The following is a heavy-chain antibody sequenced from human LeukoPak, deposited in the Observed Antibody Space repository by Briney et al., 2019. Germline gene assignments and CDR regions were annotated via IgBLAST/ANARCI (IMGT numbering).Heavy chain of an antibody. V-gene: IGHV3-30*02. J-gene: IGHJ4*02. CDR3: AKVGDSYGSGSCSY. CDR1: GFNFRSYG. D-gene: IGHD3-10*01. CDR2: IRYDGSGK. Sequence: GGSLRLSCAASGFNFRSYGMHWVRQAPGKGLEWVAFIRYDGSGKHYADSVKGRFTISRDNSKNTVYLQMNSLRAEDTAVYYCAKVGDSYGSGSCSYWGQGTLVTVSS.